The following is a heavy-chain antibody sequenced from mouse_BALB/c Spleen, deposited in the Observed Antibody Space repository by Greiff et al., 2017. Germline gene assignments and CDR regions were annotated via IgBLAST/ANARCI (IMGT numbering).Heavy chain of an antibody. D-gene: IGHD4-1*01. CDR1: GYTFTSYW. V-gene: IGHV1-5*01. J-gene: IGHJ4*01. CDR2: IYPGNSDT. CDR3: ARSGANWDMDY. Sequence: EVQLQQSGTVLARPGASVKMSCKASGYTFTSYWMHWVKQRPGQGLEWIGAIYPGNSDTSYNQKFKGKAKLTAVTSTSTAYMELSSLTNEDSAVYYCARSGANWDMDYWGQGTSVTVSS.